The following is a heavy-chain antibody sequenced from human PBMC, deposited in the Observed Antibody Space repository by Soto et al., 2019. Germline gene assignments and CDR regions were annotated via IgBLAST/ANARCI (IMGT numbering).Heavy chain of an antibody. D-gene: IGHD6-6*01. Sequence: GGSLRLSCAASGFTFSSYAMHWVRQAPGKGLEWVAVISYDGSNKYYADSVKGRFTISRDNSKNTLYLQMNSLRAEDTAVYYCARQDRDSSSNFDYWGQGTLVTVSS. CDR1: GFTFSSYA. CDR3: ARQDRDSSSNFDY. J-gene: IGHJ4*02. V-gene: IGHV3-30*04. CDR2: ISYDGSNK.